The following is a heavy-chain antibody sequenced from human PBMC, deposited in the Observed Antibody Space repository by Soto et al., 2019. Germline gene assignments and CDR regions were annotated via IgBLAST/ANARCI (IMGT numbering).Heavy chain of an antibody. CDR1: GFTFSSYG. Sequence: GGSLRLSCAASGFTFSSYGMHWVRQAPGKGLEWVAVISYDGSNKYYADSVKGRFTISRDNSKNTLYLQMNSLRAEDTAVYYCAKTYYYDSSGYYYLFDYWGQGTLVTVSS. V-gene: IGHV3-30*18. D-gene: IGHD3-22*01. CDR2: ISYDGSNK. J-gene: IGHJ4*02. CDR3: AKTYYYDSSGYYYLFDY.